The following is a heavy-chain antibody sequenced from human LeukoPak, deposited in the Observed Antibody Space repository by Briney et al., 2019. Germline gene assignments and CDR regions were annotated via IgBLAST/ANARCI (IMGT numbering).Heavy chain of an antibody. Sequence: GGSLRLSCAASGFSFSNFAMSWVRQAPGKGLEWVSGISGSGGTTYYADSMKGRFTISRDNSKSTLYLQMSSLRAEDTAVYYCAKTDGSGSFYNPSHFWGQGSLVTVSS. CDR2: ISGSGGTT. D-gene: IGHD3-10*01. V-gene: IGHV3-23*01. CDR1: GFSFSNFA. J-gene: IGHJ4*02. CDR3: AKTDGSGSFYNPSHF.